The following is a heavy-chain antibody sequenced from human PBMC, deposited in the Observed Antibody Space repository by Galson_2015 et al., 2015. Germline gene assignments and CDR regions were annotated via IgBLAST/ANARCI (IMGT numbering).Heavy chain of an antibody. J-gene: IGHJ4*02. CDR1: GFTFSSYG. D-gene: IGHD2-15*01. CDR2: ISYDGSNK. Sequence: SLRLSCAASGFTFSSYGMHWVRQAPGKGLEWVAVISYDGSNKYYADSVKGRFTISRDNSKNTLYLQMNSLRAEDTAVYYCAKDVVVVAATSLLFLGWLDYWGQGTLVTVSS. CDR3: AKDVVVVAATSLLFLGWLDY. V-gene: IGHV3-30*18.